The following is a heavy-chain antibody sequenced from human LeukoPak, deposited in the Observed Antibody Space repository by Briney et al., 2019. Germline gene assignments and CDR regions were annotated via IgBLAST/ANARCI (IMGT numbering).Heavy chain of an antibody. D-gene: IGHD3-22*01. CDR1: GFTFSSYW. J-gene: IGHJ3*02. Sequence: GGSLRLSCAASGFTFSSYWMSWVRQAPGKGLEWVANIKRDGSEKYYVDSVKGRFTISRDNAKNSLYLQMNSLRAEDTAVYYCAKDHYYDSSGYFSVVGGAFDIWGQGTMVTVSS. CDR2: IKRDGSEK. CDR3: AKDHYYDSSGYFSVVGGAFDI. V-gene: IGHV3-7*03.